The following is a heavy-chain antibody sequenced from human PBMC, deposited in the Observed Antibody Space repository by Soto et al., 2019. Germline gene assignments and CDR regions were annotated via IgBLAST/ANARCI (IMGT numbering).Heavy chain of an antibody. J-gene: IGHJ3*02. CDR3: ARTVTGAFDI. V-gene: IGHV3-53*04. D-gene: IGHD4-17*01. CDR2: IYSGGST. Sequence: EVQLVESGGGLVQPGGSLRLSCAASGFTVSSNYMSWVRQAPGKGLEWVSVIYSGGSTYYADSVKGRFTISRHNSKNTLYLQMNSLRPEDTAVYYCARTVTGAFDIWGQGTMVTVSS. CDR1: GFTVSSNY.